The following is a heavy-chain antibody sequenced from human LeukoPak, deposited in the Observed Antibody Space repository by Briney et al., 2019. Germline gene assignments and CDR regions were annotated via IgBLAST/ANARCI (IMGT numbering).Heavy chain of an antibody. V-gene: IGHV4-34*01. J-gene: IGHJ4*02. CDR3: ASIISGSYFDY. Sequence: SETLSPTCAVYGGSFSGYYWSWIRQPPGKGLEWIGEINHSGSTNYNPSLKSRVTISVDTSKNQFSLKLSSVTAADTAVYYCASIISGSYFDYWGQGTLVTVSS. CDR1: GGSFSGYY. D-gene: IGHD1-26*01. CDR2: INHSGST.